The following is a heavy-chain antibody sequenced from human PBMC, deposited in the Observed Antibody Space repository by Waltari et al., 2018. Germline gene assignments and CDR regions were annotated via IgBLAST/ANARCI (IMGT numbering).Heavy chain of an antibody. J-gene: IGHJ4*02. Sequence: QVQLVQSGAEVKKPGSSVKVSCTASGGTFSSYAISWVRQAPGQVLEWMGGIIPIFGTANDAQKFQGRVTITTDESTSTAYMELSSLRSEDTAVYYCARSMVATWDYFDYWGQGTLVTVSS. CDR3: ARSMVATWDYFDY. CDR2: IIPIFGTA. V-gene: IGHV1-69*05. D-gene: IGHD5-12*01. CDR1: GGTFSSYA.